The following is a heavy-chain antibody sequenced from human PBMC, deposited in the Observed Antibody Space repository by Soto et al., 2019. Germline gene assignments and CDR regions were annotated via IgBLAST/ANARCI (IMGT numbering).Heavy chain of an antibody. CDR1: GFTFSSYG. Sequence: QVQLVESGGGVVQPGRSLRLSCAASGFTFSSYGMHWVRQAPGKGLEWVAVISYDGSNKYYADSVKGRFTISRDNSKNTLYLQMNSLRAEDTAGYYCAKRDGDYVGALDYWGQGTLVTVSS. D-gene: IGHD4-17*01. V-gene: IGHV3-30*18. CDR2: ISYDGSNK. CDR3: AKRDGDYVGALDY. J-gene: IGHJ4*02.